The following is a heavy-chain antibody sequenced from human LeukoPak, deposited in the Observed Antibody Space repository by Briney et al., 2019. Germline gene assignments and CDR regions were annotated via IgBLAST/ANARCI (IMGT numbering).Heavy chain of an antibody. J-gene: IGHJ2*01. CDR3: ARGETYYDILTGYQGDKYFDL. D-gene: IGHD3-9*01. CDR2: IYYSGST. Sequence: SETLSLTCTVSGGSISSYYWSWIRQPPGKGLEWIGYIYYSGSTNYNPSLKSRVTISVDTSKNQFSLKLSSVTAADTAVYYCARGETYYDILTGYQGDKYFDLWGRGTLVTVSS. V-gene: IGHV4-59*01. CDR1: GGSISSYY.